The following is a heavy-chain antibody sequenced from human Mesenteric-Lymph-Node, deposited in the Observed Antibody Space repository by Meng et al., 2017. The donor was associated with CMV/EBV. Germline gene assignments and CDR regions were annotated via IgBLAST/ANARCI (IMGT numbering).Heavy chain of an antibody. CDR1: GYTSTSYD. J-gene: IGHJ3*02. D-gene: IGHD2-2*01. CDR3: ARDGYIVVVPAARDAFDI. V-gene: IGHV1-8*03. Sequence: AAALVSCWASGYTSTSYDINWVRQATGQGIEWMGWMNPNSGNTGYAQKFQGRVTITRNTSISTAYMELSSLRSEDTAVYYCARDGYIVVVPAARDAFDIWGQGTMVTVSS. CDR2: MNPNSGNT.